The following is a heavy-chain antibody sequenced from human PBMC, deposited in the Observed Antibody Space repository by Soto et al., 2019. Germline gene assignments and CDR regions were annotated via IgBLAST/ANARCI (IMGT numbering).Heavy chain of an antibody. CDR1: GFTFSSYW. J-gene: IGHJ4*02. V-gene: IGHV3-7*03. Sequence: GGSLRLSCAASGFTFSSYWMSWVRQAPGKGLEWVAHTRQDGGQEYYVDSVKGRFTISRDNAKNSLYLQMNSLRVEDTAVYYCARYPNPTVAGLPFDLWGQGTLVTVSS. CDR2: TRQDGGQE. CDR3: ARYPNPTVAGLPFDL. D-gene: IGHD6-19*01.